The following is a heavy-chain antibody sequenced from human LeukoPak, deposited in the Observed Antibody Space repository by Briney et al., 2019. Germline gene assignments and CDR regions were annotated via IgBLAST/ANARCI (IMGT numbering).Heavy chain of an antibody. V-gene: IGHV4-39*07. D-gene: IGHD4-11*01. J-gene: IGHJ6*03. CDR1: GGSISSSSYY. CDR3: ARGVGVYSNYPTYYYYYYMDV. CDR2: IYYSGST. Sequence: SETLSLTCTVSGGSISSSSYYWGWIRQPPGKGLEWIGSIYYSGSTNYIPSLKSRVTISVDTSKNQFSLKLSSVTAADTAVYYCARGVGVYSNYPTYYYYYYMDVWGKGTTVTVSS.